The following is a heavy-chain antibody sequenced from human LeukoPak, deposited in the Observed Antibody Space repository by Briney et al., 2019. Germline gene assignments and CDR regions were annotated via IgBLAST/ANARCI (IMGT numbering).Heavy chain of an antibody. CDR2: VSDTGRA. V-gene: IGHV4-4*07. CDR3: XXGTXMTPISGYYSFVY. D-gene: IGHD5-12*01. Sequence: PSETLSLTCTVSGGSITGYYWTWIRQPAGKGLEWIGRVSDTGRAYYNPSLERRVTISLDTSNNRFSLKVTSVTAADTAVYYXXXGTXMTPISGYYSFVYWGQGTLVSVSS. CDR1: GGSITGYY. J-gene: IGHJ4*02.